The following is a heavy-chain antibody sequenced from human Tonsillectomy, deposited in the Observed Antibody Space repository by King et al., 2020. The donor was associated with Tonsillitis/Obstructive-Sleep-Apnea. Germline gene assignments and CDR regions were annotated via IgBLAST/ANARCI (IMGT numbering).Heavy chain of an antibody. D-gene: IGHD3-3*01. CDR1: GFTFSSYG. V-gene: IGHV3-30*18. CDR2: ISYDGSNK. J-gene: IGHJ6*02. CDR3: AEERFEDFWSGYLPSYYYYGMDV. Sequence: VQLVESGGGVVQPGRSLRLSCAASGFTFSSYGMHWVRQAPGKGLEGVAVISYDGSNKYYADSVKGRFTISRDNSKNTLYLQMNSLRAEDTDVYYCAEERFEDFWSGYLPSYYYYGMDVWGQGTTVTVSS.